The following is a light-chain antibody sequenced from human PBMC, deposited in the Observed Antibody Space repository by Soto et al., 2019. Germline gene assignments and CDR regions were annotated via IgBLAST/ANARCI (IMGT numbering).Light chain of an antibody. CDR2: AAY. CDR3: QQSYSTPRT. V-gene: IGKV1-39*01. J-gene: IGKJ1*01. Sequence: GDRVTITCRASQRISTHLNWYQQKPGKAPNLLIYAAYNLQSGLPSRFSGSGSGTDFTLTISSLQPEDFATYYCQQSYSTPRTFGQGTKVDI. CDR1: QRISTH.